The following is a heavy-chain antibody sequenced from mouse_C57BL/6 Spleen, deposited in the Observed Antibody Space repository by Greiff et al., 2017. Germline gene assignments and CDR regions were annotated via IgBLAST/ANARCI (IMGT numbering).Heavy chain of an antibody. V-gene: IGHV1-18*01. CDR3: AIAHYDYDGGYAMDY. CDR2: INPNNGGT. J-gene: IGHJ4*01. D-gene: IGHD2-4*01. Sequence: EVQLQQSGPELVKPGASVKIPCKASGYTFTDYNMDWVKQSHGKSLEWIGDINPNNGGTIYNQKFKGKATLTVDKSYSAAYMELRILTAEDIAVYYSAIAHYDYDGGYAMDYAGQGTSVTVSS. CDR1: GYTFTDYN.